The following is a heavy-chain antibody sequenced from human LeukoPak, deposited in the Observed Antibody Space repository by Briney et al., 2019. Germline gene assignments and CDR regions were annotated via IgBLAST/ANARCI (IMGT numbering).Heavy chain of an antibody. J-gene: IGHJ4*02. Sequence: SETLSLTCAVYGGSFSGYYWGWIRQPPGKGLEWIGEINHSGSTNYNPSLKSRVTISVDTSKNQFSLKLSSVTAADTAVYYCARVVAAAGTQIDYWGQGTLVTVSS. V-gene: IGHV4-34*01. CDR3: ARVVAAAGTQIDY. D-gene: IGHD6-13*01. CDR2: INHSGST. CDR1: GGSFSGYY.